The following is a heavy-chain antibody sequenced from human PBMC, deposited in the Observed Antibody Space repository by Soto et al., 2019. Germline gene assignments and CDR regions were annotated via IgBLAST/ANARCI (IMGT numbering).Heavy chain of an antibody. CDR2: VDHSGRT. V-gene: IGHV4-38-2*01. CDR3: AKRGYYPSGKINLFDS. J-gene: IGHJ4*02. Sequence: SETLSLTCAVSGYSINSDYYWGWIRQPPGKGLEWIGSVDHSGRTYYSPSLRSRLTIFIDTSKNQFSLRLTSVTAADTAMYFCAKRGYYPSGKINLFDSWGPGTLVTVSS. CDR1: GYSINSDYY. D-gene: IGHD3-10*01.